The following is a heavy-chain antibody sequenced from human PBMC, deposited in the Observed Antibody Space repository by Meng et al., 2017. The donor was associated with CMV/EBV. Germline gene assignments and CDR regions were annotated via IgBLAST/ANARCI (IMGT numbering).Heavy chain of an antibody. CDR1: GGLCSGCY. Sequence: QVGAAWFTSPRTSALSCSFFGGLCSGCYWSWIQQPQGTGMVWIGEINNSGSTKYNPCLKSRVTISVDTSKNQFSLKLSSVTAADTAVYYCARGRTGEHDFWSGYWADYWGQGTLVTVSS. CDR2: INNSGST. J-gene: IGHJ4*02. D-gene: IGHD3-3*01. V-gene: IGHV4-34*01. CDR3: ARGRTGEHDFWSGYWADY.